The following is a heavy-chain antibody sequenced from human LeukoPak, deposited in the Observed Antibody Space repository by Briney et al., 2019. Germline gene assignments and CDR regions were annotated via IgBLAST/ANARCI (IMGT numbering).Heavy chain of an antibody. D-gene: IGHD7-27*01. V-gene: IGHV3-53*01. CDR3: ARDKTGDLDLGYYYYGMDV. Sequence: GGSLRLSCAASGFTVSSNYMSWVRQAPGKELEWVSVIYSGGSTYYADSVKGRFTISRDNSKNTLYLQMNSLRAEDTAVYYCARDKTGDLDLGYYYYGMDVWGQGTTVTVSS. J-gene: IGHJ6*02. CDR2: IYSGGST. CDR1: GFTVSSNY.